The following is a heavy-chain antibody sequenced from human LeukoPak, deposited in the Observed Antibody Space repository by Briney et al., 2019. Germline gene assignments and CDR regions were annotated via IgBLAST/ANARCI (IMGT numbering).Heavy chain of an antibody. CDR3: ARAFGSGSYYDY. D-gene: IGHD3-10*01. CDR2: IYYSGST. J-gene: IGHJ4*02. CDR1: GGSISSYY. V-gene: IGHV4-59*01. Sequence: SETLSLTCTVSGGSISSYYWSWIRQPPGKGLEWIGYIYYSGSTNYNPSLKSRVTISVDTSKNQFSLKLSSVTAADTAVYYCARAFGSGSYYDYWGQGTLVTVSS.